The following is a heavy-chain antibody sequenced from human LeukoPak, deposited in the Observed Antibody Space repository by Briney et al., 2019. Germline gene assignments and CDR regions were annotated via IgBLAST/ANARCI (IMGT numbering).Heavy chain of an antibody. CDR3: APKMYYYDSSAYYPFDY. D-gene: IGHD3-22*01. V-gene: IGHV3-48*01. Sequence: GGSLRLSCTASGFTFSSYSMNWVRQTPGKGLEWVSYISSSSTIHYADSVKGRFTTSRDNAKNSLYLEMNSLRAEDTAVYYCAPKMYYYDSSAYYPFDYWGQGTLVTVSS. CDR1: GFTFSSYS. J-gene: IGHJ4*02. CDR2: ISSSSTI.